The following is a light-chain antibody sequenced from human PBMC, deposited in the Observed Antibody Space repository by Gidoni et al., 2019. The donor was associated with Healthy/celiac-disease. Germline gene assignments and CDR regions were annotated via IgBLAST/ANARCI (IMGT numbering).Light chain of an antibody. CDR1: SSDVGGYND. Sequence: QSALTQPASVSGSPGQSSTISCTGTSSDVGGYNDVSWYQQHPGKAPKLMIYEVSNRPSGVSNRFAASKSANTASLTISGHQAEDDADYYCSSYTSISTYVFGTGTKVTVL. V-gene: IGLV2-14*01. CDR3: SSYTSISTYV. J-gene: IGLJ1*01. CDR2: EVS.